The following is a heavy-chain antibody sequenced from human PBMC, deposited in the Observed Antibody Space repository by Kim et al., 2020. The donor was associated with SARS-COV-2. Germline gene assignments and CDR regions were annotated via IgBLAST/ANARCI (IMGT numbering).Heavy chain of an antibody. J-gene: IGHJ4*02. CDR1: GITFSNYW. V-gene: IGHV3-74*01. CDR2: INKDGTYT. Sequence: GGSLRLSCAASGITFSNYWMHWVRQVPGKGLEWVSRINKDGTYTGYADSVKGRFTISRDNAKSTLFLQMDSLRAEDTAVYYCRLLLSAIDYWGQGSLVTVTS. CDR3: RLLLSAIDY.